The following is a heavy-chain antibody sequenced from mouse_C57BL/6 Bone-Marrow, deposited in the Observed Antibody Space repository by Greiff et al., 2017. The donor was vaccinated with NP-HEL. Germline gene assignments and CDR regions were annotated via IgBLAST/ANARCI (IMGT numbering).Heavy chain of an antibody. D-gene: IGHD1-1*01. CDR2: IYPGSGST. CDR3: ARFHYYGSSSYAMDY. J-gene: IGHJ4*01. Sequence: QVQLKQPGAELVKPGASVKMSCKASGYTFTSYWITWVKQRPGQGLEWIGDIYPGSGSTNYNEKFKSKATLTVDTSSSTAYMQLSSLTSEDSAVYYCARFHYYGSSSYAMDYWGQGTSVTVSS. CDR1: GYTFTSYW. V-gene: IGHV1-55*01.